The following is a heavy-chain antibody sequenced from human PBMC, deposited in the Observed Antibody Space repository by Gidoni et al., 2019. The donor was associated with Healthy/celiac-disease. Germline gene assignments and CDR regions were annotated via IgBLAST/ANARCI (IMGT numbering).Heavy chain of an antibody. D-gene: IGHD2-21*01. Sequence: QLQLQESGPGLVKPSETLSLTCTVSGGSISSSSYYWGWLRQPPGKGLEWIGSIYYSGSTYYNPSLKSRVTISVDTSKNQFSLKLSSVTAADTAVYYCARHIRGDCYSCPPYYYYYGMDVWGQGTTVTVSS. CDR2: IYYSGST. CDR3: ARHIRGDCYSCPPYYYYYGMDV. V-gene: IGHV4-39*01. CDR1: GGSISSSSYY. J-gene: IGHJ6*02.